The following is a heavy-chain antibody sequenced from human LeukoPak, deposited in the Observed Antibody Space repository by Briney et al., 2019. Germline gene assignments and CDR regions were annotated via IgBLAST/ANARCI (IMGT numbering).Heavy chain of an antibody. CDR3: ARGWGGAWYYDILTGYSGDAFDI. CDR2: ISSSSSYI. Sequence: PGGSLRLSCAASGFTVSSNYMSWVRQAPGKGLEWVSSISSSSSYIYYADSVKGRFTISRDNAKNSLYLQMNSLRAEDTAVYYCARGWGGAWYYDILTGYSGDAFDIWGQGTMVTVSS. V-gene: IGHV3-21*01. J-gene: IGHJ3*02. D-gene: IGHD3-9*01. CDR1: GFTVSSNY.